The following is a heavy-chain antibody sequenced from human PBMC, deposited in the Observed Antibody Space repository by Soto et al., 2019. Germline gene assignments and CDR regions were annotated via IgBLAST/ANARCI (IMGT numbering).Heavy chain of an antibody. D-gene: IGHD6-25*01. J-gene: IGHJ6*02. V-gene: IGHV3-7*04. CDR3: VRATGAAGGR. CDR2: INQDGSKR. Sequence: GCSLELSSASCGFTLNNYLVALVRQAPRKGLEWVANINQDGSKRYYVGSVKGRFSISRDNAKNSLYLQMNSLRAEDTAVSFCVRATGAAGGRWGQGTTVTVSS. CDR1: GFTLNNYL.